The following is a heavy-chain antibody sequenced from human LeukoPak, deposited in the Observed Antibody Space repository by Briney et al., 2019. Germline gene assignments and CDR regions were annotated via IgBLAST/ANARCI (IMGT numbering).Heavy chain of an antibody. CDR1: GFTFSSYG. CDR2: ISYDGSNK. J-gene: IGHJ6*02. D-gene: IGHD3-16*01. Sequence: PGGSLRLSCAASGFTFSSYGMHWVRQAPGRGLEWGAVISYDGSNKYYADSVKGRFTISRDNSKNTLYLQMNSLRAEDTAVYYCAKGRVPWGYYYHGMDVWGQGTTVTVSS. CDR3: AKGRVPWGYYYHGMDV. V-gene: IGHV3-30*18.